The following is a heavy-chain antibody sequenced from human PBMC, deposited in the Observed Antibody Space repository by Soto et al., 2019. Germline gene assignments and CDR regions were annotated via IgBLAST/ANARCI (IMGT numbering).Heavy chain of an antibody. V-gene: IGHV1-24*01. Sequence: GASVMVPCKVSGYTLTELSMHWVRQAPGKGLEWMGGFDPEDGETIYAQKFQGRVTMTEDTSTDTAYMELSSLRSEDTAVYYCATVHVLRFLEWPWAYYFDYWGQGTLVTVSS. CDR1: GYTLTELS. D-gene: IGHD3-3*01. CDR3: ATVHVLRFLEWPWAYYFDY. J-gene: IGHJ4*02. CDR2: FDPEDGET.